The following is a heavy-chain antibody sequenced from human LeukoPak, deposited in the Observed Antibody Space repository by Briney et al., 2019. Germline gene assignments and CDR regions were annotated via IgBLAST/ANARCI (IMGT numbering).Heavy chain of an antibody. Sequence: GGSLRLSCAASGFTFSSYGMHWVRQAPGKGLEWVAAISYDGSNKFYADSVKGRFTISRDNSKNTLYLQMNSLRPEDTTLYYCAKDYYSAWPLGYWGQGTLVTVSS. V-gene: IGHV3-30*18. D-gene: IGHD3-10*01. CDR1: GFTFSSYG. J-gene: IGHJ4*02. CDR3: AKDYYSAWPLGY. CDR2: ISYDGSNK.